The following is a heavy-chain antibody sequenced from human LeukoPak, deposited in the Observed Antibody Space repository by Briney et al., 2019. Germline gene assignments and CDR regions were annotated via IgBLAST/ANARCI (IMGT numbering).Heavy chain of an antibody. CDR2: INPNSGGT. CDR1: GYTLTGYY. Sequence: GASVKVSCKASGYTLTGYYMHWVRQAPGQGLEWMGWINPNSGGTNYAQKFQGRVTMTRDTSISTAYMELSRLRSDDTAVYYCARNRKLLWFGESDYWGQGTLVTVSS. CDR3: ARNRKLLWFGESDY. J-gene: IGHJ4*02. D-gene: IGHD3-10*01. V-gene: IGHV1-2*02.